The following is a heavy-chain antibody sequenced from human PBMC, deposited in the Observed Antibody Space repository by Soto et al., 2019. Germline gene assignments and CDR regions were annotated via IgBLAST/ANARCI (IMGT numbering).Heavy chain of an antibody. V-gene: IGHV5-51*01. CDR2: IYPGDSDT. CDR3: ASSLNSGSDWEGAFDI. CDR1: GYSFTSYW. D-gene: IGHD5-12*01. Sequence: GESLKISCKGSGYSFTSYWIGWVRQMPGKGLEWMGIIYPGDSDTRYSPSFQGQVTISADKSISTAYLQWSSLKASDTAMYYCASSLNSGSDWEGAFDIWGQGTMVTVS. J-gene: IGHJ3*02.